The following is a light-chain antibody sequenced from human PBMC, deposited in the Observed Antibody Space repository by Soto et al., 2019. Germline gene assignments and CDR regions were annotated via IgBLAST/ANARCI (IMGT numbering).Light chain of an antibody. CDR2: DAS. Sequence: DIQMTQSPSSVSASVGDRVTITCRASQGISTWLAWYQHKPGKAPKLLIYDASRLPSGVPSRFSGSGSGTDFTPNISSLQPDVFATYYCLSADTLPRSFGPGTKVEIK. CDR3: LSADTLPRS. J-gene: IGKJ3*01. V-gene: IGKV1-12*01. CDR1: QGISTW.